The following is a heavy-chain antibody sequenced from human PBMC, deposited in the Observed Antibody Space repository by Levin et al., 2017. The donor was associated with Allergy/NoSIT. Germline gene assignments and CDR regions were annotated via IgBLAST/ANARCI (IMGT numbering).Heavy chain of an antibody. V-gene: IGHV3-30-3*01. CDR1: GFTFRSYS. CDR3: ARGGAFRAVFDY. CDR2: ISYDGSNK. J-gene: IGHJ4*02. Sequence: GGSLRLSCAASGFTFRSYSIHWVRQAPGKGLEWVAVISYDGSNKYFADSVKGRFTISRDNSKNTLFLQMNSLRSEDTAVYYCARGGAFRAVFDYWGLGTLVTVSS. D-gene: IGHD3-16*01.